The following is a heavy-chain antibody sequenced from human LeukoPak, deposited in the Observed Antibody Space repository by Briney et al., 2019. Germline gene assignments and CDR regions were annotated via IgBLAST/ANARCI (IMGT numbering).Heavy chain of an antibody. CDR3: ARSTSYGSGSYYNVSFAANFDY. J-gene: IGHJ4*02. CDR1: GGSFSGYY. V-gene: IGHV4-34*01. CDR2: INHSGST. Sequence: SETLSLTCAVYGGSFSGYYWSWIRQPPGKGLEWIGEINHSGSTNYNPSLKSRVTISVDTSKNQFSLKLSSVTAADTAVYYCARSTSYGSGSYYNVSFAANFDYWGQGTLVTVSS. D-gene: IGHD3-10*01.